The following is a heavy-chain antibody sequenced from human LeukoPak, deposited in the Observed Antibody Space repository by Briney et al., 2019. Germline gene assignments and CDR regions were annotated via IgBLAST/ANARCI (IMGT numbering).Heavy chain of an antibody. D-gene: IGHD5-24*01. CDR1: GGTFSSYA. J-gene: IGHJ4*02. CDR3: ARDRRDGYNFLLAFDY. Sequence: SVKVSCKASGGTFSSYAISWVRQAPGQGLEWMGRIIPILGIANYAQKFQGRVTITTDKSTSTACMELSSLRSEDTAVYYCARDRRDGYNFLLAFDYWGQGALVTVSS. CDR2: IIPILGIA. V-gene: IGHV1-69*04.